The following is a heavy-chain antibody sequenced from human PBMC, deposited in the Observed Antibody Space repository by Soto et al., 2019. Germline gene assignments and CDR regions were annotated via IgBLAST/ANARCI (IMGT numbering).Heavy chain of an antibody. CDR3: ASFGVENWFDP. CDR2: ISSSSSYI. D-gene: IGHD3-10*01. Sequence: PGGSLRLSCAASGFTFSSYSMNWVRQAPGKGLEWVSSISSSSSYIYYADSVKGRFTISRDNAMNSLYLQMNSLRAEDTAVYYCASFGVENWFDPWGQGTLVTVSS. J-gene: IGHJ5*02. V-gene: IGHV3-21*01. CDR1: GFTFSSYS.